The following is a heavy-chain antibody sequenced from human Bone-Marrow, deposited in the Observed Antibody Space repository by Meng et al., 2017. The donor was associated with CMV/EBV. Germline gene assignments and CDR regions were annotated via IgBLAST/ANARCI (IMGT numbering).Heavy chain of an antibody. CDR3: ARESRCSSTSCYTGSLGITNGYFDY. D-gene: IGHD2-2*02. Sequence: GESLKISCAASGFTFSSYGMHWVRQAPGKGLEWAAFIRYDGSNKYYADSVKGRFTISRDNAKSSLYLQMNSLRAEDTAVYYWARESRCSSTSCYTGSLGITNGYFDYWGQGTLVTVSS. CDR2: IRYDGSNK. V-gene: IGHV3-30*02. J-gene: IGHJ4*02. CDR1: GFTFSSYG.